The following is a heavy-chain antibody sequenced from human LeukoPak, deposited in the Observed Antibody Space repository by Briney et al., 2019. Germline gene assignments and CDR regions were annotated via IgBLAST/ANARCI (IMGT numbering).Heavy chain of an antibody. Sequence: ASVKVSCKASGYTFTGYFMHWVRQAPGQGLEWMGWLSPNSGVANYAQRFQGRVTMTRDTTLSTAYMELSRLSSDDTAVYFCARDTSGGSFRPLHSWGQGPLVTVSS. J-gene: IGHJ4*02. CDR2: LSPNSGVA. CDR3: ARDTSGGSFRPLHS. D-gene: IGHD1-26*01. CDR1: GYTFTGYF. V-gene: IGHV1-2*02.